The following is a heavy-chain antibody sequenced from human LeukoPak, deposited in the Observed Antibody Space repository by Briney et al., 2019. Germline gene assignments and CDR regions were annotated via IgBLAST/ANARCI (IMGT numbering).Heavy chain of an antibody. CDR2: INHSGST. D-gene: IGHD3-3*01. Sequence: PSETLSLTCAVYGGSFSGYYWSGIRQPPGKGLEWIGEINHSGSTNYNPSLKSRVTISVDTSKNLFSLKLSSVTAAGTAVYYCARGRSGYSYYYYYMDVWGKGTTVTVSS. CDR1: GGSFSGYY. J-gene: IGHJ6*03. CDR3: ARGRSGYSYYYYYMDV. V-gene: IGHV4-34*01.